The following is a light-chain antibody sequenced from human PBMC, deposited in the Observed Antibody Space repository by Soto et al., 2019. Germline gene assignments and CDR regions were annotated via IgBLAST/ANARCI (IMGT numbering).Light chain of an antibody. CDR3: SSYTSSSTVV. CDR1: SSDVGGYNY. V-gene: IGLV2-14*01. Sequence: QSALTQPASVSGSPGQSITISCTGTSSDVGGYNYVSWYQQHPGKAPKLMIYDVSNRPAGVYNLFSGSKSGNTASLTISGRQAEDEDDYYCSSYTSSSTVVFGGGTKLTVL. CDR2: DVS. J-gene: IGLJ2*01.